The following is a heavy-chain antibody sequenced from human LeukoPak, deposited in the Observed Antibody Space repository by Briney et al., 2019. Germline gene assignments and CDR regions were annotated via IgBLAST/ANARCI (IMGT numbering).Heavy chain of an antibody. Sequence: GGSLRLSCAASGFTFDDYAMHWVRQAPGKGLEWVSGISWNSGSIGYADSVKGRFTISRDNSKNTLYLQMNSLRDEDTAVYYCAKAMGRYYYGSGSSFDIWGQGTMVTASS. D-gene: IGHD3-10*01. V-gene: IGHV3-9*01. CDR2: ISWNSGSI. CDR1: GFTFDDYA. J-gene: IGHJ3*02. CDR3: AKAMGRYYYGSGSSFDI.